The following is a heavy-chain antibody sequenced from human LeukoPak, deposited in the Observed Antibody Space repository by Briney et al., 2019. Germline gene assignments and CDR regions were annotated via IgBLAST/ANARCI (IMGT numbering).Heavy chain of an antibody. CDR2: IYYTGST. J-gene: IGHJ4*02. D-gene: IGHD3-10*01. Sequence: SETLSLTCTVSGGSISSYYWSWIRQPPGKGLEWIGYIYYTGSTNYNPSLKSRVTISVDMSKSQFSLKLSSVTAADTAVYYCARAVEEGLGELLPEYWGQGTLVTVSS. V-gene: IGHV4-59*01. CDR3: ARAVEEGLGELLPEY. CDR1: GGSISSYY.